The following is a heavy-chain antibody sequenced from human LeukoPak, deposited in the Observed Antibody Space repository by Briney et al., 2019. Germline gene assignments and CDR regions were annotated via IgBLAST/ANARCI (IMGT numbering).Heavy chain of an antibody. J-gene: IGHJ3*02. CDR1: GGSFSGYY. CDR2: INHSGST. Sequence: SETLSLTCAVYGGSFSGYYWSWIRQPPGKGLEWIGEINHSGSTNYNPSLKSRVTISVDTSKNQFSLKLSSVTAADTAVYYCARDAQQYYDFWSGYGDAFDIWGQGTMVTVSS. D-gene: IGHD3-3*01. CDR3: ARDAQQYYDFWSGYGDAFDI. V-gene: IGHV4-34*01.